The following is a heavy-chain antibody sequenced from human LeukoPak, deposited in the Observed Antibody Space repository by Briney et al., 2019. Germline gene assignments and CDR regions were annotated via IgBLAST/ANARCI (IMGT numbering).Heavy chain of an antibody. J-gene: IGHJ6*03. CDR1: GGSISSSSYY. V-gene: IGHV4-39*01. CDR3: ARHGGGTTGHGTGTTDYYYYMDV. Sequence: PSETLSLTCTVSGGSISSSSYYWGWIRQPPGKGLEWIGSIYYSGSTCYNPSLKSRVTISVDTSKNQFSLKLSSVTAADTAVYYCARHGGGTTGHGTGTTDYYYYMDVWGKGTTVTVSS. D-gene: IGHD3-16*01. CDR2: IYYSGST.